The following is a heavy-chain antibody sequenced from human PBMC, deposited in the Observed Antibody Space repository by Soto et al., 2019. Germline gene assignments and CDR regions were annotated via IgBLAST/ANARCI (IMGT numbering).Heavy chain of an antibody. CDR2: VHYSGVT. CDR3: ARAPAEHYDDRGKGTRYLGS. CDR1: GGSVNGYY. J-gene: IGHJ4*02. V-gene: IGHV4-59*02. D-gene: IGHD3-16*01. Sequence: SETLSLTCTVSGGSVNGYYWSWIRQPPGKGLEWIGYVHYSGVTHYNPSLQSRVTMSIDTSNNRFSLRLNSVTAPDTAVYYCARAPAEHYDDRGKGTRYLGSWGQGALVTVSS.